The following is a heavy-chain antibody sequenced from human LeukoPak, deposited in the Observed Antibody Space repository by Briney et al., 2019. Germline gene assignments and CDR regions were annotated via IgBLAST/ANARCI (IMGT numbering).Heavy chain of an antibody. J-gene: IGHJ1*01. D-gene: IGHD1-1*01. Sequence: ASVKVSCKASGYTFTSYDINWVRQATGQGLEWMGWMNPNSGNTGYAQKFQGRVTMTRNTSISTAYMELSSLRSEDTAVYYCASWKSSVPASPRGGFQHWGQGTLVTVSS. CDR1: GYTFTSYD. V-gene: IGHV1-8*01. CDR3: ASWKSSVPASPRGGFQH. CDR2: MNPNSGNT.